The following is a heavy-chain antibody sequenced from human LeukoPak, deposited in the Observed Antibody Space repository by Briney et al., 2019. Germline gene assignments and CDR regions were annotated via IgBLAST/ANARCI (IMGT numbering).Heavy chain of an antibody. Sequence: SVKVSCKASGYTFRGNYIHWLRQAPGQGLEWMGGIIPIFGTANYAQKFQGRVTITTDESTSTAYMELSSLRSEDTAVYYCARDFDSSGYYYFDYWGQGTLVTVSS. J-gene: IGHJ4*02. CDR1: GYTFRGNY. CDR3: ARDFDSSGYYYFDY. D-gene: IGHD3-22*01. CDR2: IIPIFGTA. V-gene: IGHV1-69*05.